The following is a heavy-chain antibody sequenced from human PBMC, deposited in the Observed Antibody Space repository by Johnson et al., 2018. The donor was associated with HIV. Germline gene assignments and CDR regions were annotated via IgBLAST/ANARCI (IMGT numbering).Heavy chain of an antibody. Sequence: VQLVESGGGLVKPGGSLRLSCAASGFTFSDYYMSWIRQAPGKGLEWVANIKQDGSEKTYVDSVKGRFTISRDNSKNTLYVQMNSLRDEDTAVYYCPRETNSAMAGDAFDIWGQGTMVTVSS. V-gene: IGHV3-7*01. CDR1: GFTFSDYY. CDR2: IKQDGSEK. D-gene: IGHD5-18*01. CDR3: PRETNSAMAGDAFDI. J-gene: IGHJ3*02.